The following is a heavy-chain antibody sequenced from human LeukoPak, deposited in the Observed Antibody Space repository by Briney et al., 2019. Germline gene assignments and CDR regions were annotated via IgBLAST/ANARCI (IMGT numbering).Heavy chain of an antibody. Sequence: SETLSLTCAVYGGSFSGYYWSWIRQLPGKGLEWIGYIYHSGSTYYNPSLKSRVTISVDRSKNQFSLKLSSVTAADTAVYYCARGPLSSSHLDYWGQGTLVTVSS. CDR3: ARGPLSSSHLDY. J-gene: IGHJ4*02. CDR2: IYHSGST. D-gene: IGHD6-6*01. CDR1: GGSFSGYY. V-gene: IGHV4-34*01.